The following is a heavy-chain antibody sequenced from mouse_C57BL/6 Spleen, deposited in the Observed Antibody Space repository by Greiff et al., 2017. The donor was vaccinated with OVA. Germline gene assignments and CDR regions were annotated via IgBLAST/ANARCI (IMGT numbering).Heavy chain of an antibody. V-gene: IGHV7-3*01. CDR1: GFTFTDYY. J-gene: IGHJ1*03. CDR3: ARYRGYFDV. CDR2: IRNKANGYTT. Sequence: EVKLVESGGGLVQPGGSLSLSCAASGFTFTDYYMSWVRQPPGKALEWLGFIRNKANGYTTEYSASVKGRFTISRDNSQSILYLQMNALRAEDSATYYCARYRGYFDVWGTGTTVTVSS.